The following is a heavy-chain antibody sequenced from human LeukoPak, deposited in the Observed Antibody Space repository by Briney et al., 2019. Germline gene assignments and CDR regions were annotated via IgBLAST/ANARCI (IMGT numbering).Heavy chain of an antibody. D-gene: IGHD3-10*01. CDR1: GGSISSYY. J-gene: IGHJ4*02. CDR2: IYYSGST. CDR3: ARTRYYYGSRSYGAPYYFDY. Sequence: PSETLSLTCTVSGGSISSYYWSWIRQPPGKGLEWIGYIYYSGSTNYNPSLKSRVTISVDTSKNQFSLKLSSVTAADTAVYYCARTRYYYGSRSYGAPYYFDYWGQGTLVTVSS. V-gene: IGHV4-59*08.